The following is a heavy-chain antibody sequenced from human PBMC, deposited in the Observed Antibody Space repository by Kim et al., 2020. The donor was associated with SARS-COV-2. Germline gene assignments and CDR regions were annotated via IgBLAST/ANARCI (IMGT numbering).Heavy chain of an antibody. CDR2: IYYSGST. V-gene: IGHV4-31*03. CDR1: GGSISSGGYY. J-gene: IGHJ5*02. D-gene: IGHD6-19*01. Sequence: SETLSLTCTVSGGSISSGGYYWSWIRQHPGKGLEWIGYIYYSGSTYYNPSLKSRVTISVDTSKNQFSLKLSSVTAADTAVYYCARTKKAVAGNIGPWGQGTLVTVSS. CDR3: ARTKKAVAGNIGP.